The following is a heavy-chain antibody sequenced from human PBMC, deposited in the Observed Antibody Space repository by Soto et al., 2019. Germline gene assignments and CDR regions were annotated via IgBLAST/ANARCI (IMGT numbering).Heavy chain of an antibody. D-gene: IGHD2-15*01. V-gene: IGHV1-69*01. CDR3: ARARVVCSGGSCSTYYYGMDV. J-gene: IGHJ6*02. Sequence: QVQLVQSGAEVKKPGSSVKVSCKASGGTFSSYAISWVRQAPGQGLEWMGGIIPIFGTANYAQKFQGRVTITADESTSTASMELSSLRSEDTAVYYCARARVVCSGGSCSTYYYGMDVWGQGTTVTVSS. CDR2: IIPIFGTA. CDR1: GGTFSSYA.